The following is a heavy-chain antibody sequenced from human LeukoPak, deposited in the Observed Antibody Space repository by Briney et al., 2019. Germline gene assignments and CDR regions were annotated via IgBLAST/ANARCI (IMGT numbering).Heavy chain of an antibody. D-gene: IGHD2-2*01. CDR2: IYYSGST. V-gene: IGHV4-59*12. CDR3: ARFDCSSTSCYDDGMDV. CDR1: GGSISSYY. Sequence: SETLSLTCTVSGGSISSYYWSWIRQPPGKGLEWIGYIYYSGSTNYNPSLKSRVTISVDTSKNQFSLKLSSVTAADTAVYYCARFDCSSTSCYDDGMDVWGQGTTVTVSS. J-gene: IGHJ6*02.